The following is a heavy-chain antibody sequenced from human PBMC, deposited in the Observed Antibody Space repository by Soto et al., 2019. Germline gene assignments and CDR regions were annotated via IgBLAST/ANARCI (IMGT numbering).Heavy chain of an antibody. V-gene: IGHV3-11*01. D-gene: IGHD3-22*01. CDR2: ISSSGSTI. Sequence: GGSLRLSCAASGFTFSYYYMSWIRQAPGKGLEWVSYISSSGSTIYYADSVKGRFTISRDNAKNSLYLQMNSLRAEDTAVYYCAREDITMIVTYYFDYWGQGTLVTVSS. CDR1: GFTFSYYY. J-gene: IGHJ4*02. CDR3: AREDITMIVTYYFDY.